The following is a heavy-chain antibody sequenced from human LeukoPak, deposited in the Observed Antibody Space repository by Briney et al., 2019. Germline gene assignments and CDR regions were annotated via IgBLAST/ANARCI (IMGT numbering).Heavy chain of an antibody. J-gene: IGHJ4*02. CDR2: IIPIFGTA. CDR3: ASARYYYDSSGFFDY. CDR1: GGTFSSYA. D-gene: IGHD3-22*01. Sequence: SVKVSCKASGGTFSSYAISWVRQAPGQGLEWMGGIIPIFGTANYAQKFQGRVTITADESTSTAYMELSSLRSEDTAVYYCASARYYYDSSGFFDYWGQGTLVTVSS. V-gene: IGHV1-69*13.